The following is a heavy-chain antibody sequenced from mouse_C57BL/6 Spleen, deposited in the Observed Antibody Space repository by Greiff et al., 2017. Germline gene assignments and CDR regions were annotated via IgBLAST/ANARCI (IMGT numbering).Heavy chain of an antibody. Sequence: EVQLVESGGGLVKPGGSLKLSCAASGFTFSDYGMHWVRQAPEKGLEWVAYISSGSSTIYYADTVKGRFTISRDNAKTTLFLQMSSLRSEDTAMYYCARKDYAYYAMDYWGQGTSVTVSS. V-gene: IGHV5-17*01. J-gene: IGHJ4*01. CDR1: GFTFSDYG. CDR2: ISSGSSTI. CDR3: ARKDYAYYAMDY. D-gene: IGHD2-4*01.